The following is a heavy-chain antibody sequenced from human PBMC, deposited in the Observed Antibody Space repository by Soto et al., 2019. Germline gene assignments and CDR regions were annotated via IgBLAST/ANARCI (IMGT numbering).Heavy chain of an antibody. Sequence: QVHLVQSGADVKKPGSSVRVSCKGSGDTFSSQGTAWVRQGPGQGLEWLGGLIPLFGKATYAQSLHGRLPISADVCTITSYMALRSRRQEDTAIYYCATFILYKCAFRDWGQGTLISVSS. CDR3: ATFILYKCAFRD. J-gene: IGHJ1*01. D-gene: IGHD2-15*01. CDR1: GDTFSSQG. CDR2: LIPLFGKA. V-gene: IGHV1-69*01.